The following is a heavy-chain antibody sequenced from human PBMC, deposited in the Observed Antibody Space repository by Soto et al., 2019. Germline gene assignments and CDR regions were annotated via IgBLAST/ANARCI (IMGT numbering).Heavy chain of an antibody. Sequence: QVQLVQSGAEVKKPGSSVKVSCKASGGTFSSYAISWVRQAPGQGLAWMGGIIPIFGTANYAQKFQGRVTITADESTSTGYMELSSLRSEDTAVYYCASVLVATIPNYYGMDVWGQGTTVTVSS. CDR3: ASVLVATIPNYYGMDV. D-gene: IGHD5-12*01. CDR1: GGTFSSYA. J-gene: IGHJ6*02. V-gene: IGHV1-69*01. CDR2: IIPIFGTA.